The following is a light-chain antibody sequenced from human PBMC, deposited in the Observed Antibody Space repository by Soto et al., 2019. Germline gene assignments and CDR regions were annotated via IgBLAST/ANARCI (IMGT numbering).Light chain of an antibody. CDR2: DAS. CDR3: QQRSNWPVT. J-gene: IGKJ5*01. V-gene: IGKV3-11*01. CDR1: QSVSSY. Sequence: PGERATLSCRASQSVSSYLAWYQQKPGQAPRLLIYDASNRATGIPARFSGSGSGTDFTLTISSLEPEDFAVYYCQQRSNWPVTFGQGTRLEI.